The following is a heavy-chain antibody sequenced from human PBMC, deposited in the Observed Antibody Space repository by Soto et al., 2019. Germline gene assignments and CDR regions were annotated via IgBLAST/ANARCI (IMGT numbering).Heavy chain of an antibody. CDR3: ARGPYGAVRNYYGMDV. CDR1: GGTFSSYA. J-gene: IGHJ6*02. Sequence: QVQLVQSGAEVKKPGSSVMVSCKASGGTFSSYAISWVRQAPGQGLEWMGGIIPIFGTATYAQKFQGRVTITADESTSTAFMGLSSLRSEDTAVYYCARGPYGAVRNYYGMDVWGQGTTVTVSS. D-gene: IGHD4-17*01. V-gene: IGHV1-69*12. CDR2: IIPIFGTA.